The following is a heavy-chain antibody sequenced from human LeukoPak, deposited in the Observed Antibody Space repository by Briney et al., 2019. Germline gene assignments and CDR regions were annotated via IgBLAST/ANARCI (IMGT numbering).Heavy chain of an antibody. CDR1: GYSFTDHY. CDR3: ARAYRSGRGGLDY. Sequence: GASVKVSCKASGYSFTDHYMHWVRQAPGQGLEWMGWINPDSGVTNYAQNVQGRVTMTRDMSISTAYMELSRLTSDDTAVYYCARAYRSGRGGLDYWGQGTLVTVSS. CDR2: INPDSGVT. V-gene: IGHV1-2*02. J-gene: IGHJ4*02. D-gene: IGHD3-10*01.